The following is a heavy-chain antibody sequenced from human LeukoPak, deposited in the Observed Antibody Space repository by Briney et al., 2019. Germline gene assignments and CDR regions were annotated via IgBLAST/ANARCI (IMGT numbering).Heavy chain of an antibody. V-gene: IGHV3-48*03. CDR1: GFTFSSYE. CDR2: ISSSGSTI. Sequence: PGGSLRLSRAASGFTFSSYEMNWVRQAPGKGLEWVSYISSSGSTIYYADSVKGRFTISRDNAKNSLYLQMNSLRAEDTAVYYCARVPIVVGKDGAFDYWGQGTLITVSS. CDR3: ARVPIVVGKDGAFDY. D-gene: IGHD2-21*01. J-gene: IGHJ4*02.